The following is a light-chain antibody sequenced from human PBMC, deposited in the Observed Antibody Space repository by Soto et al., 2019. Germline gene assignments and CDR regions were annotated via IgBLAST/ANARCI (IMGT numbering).Light chain of an antibody. CDR1: QSVTSSY. CDR3: QQYGSSPWT. CDR2: RAS. J-gene: IGKJ1*01. V-gene: IGKV3-20*01. Sequence: EIVLTQSPGTLSLYPGERATLSCRASQSVTSSYIAWYQQNPGEAPILLIYRASTRATGLPDRFSGSGSGTDITLIISRLEPEDFAVYHRQQYGSSPWTFGQGTKVEIK.